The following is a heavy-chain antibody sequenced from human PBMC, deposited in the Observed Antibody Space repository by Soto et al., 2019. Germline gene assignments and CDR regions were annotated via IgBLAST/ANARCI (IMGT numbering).Heavy chain of an antibody. J-gene: IGHJ4*02. CDR1: GGSINTVNYY. D-gene: IGHD7-27*01. CDR2: IYNGGTT. CDR3: ARGPSGDKVDY. Sequence: QVQLQESGPGLVKPSQTLSLTCTVSGGSINTVNYYWSWIRQSPDKGLEWIGHIYNGGTTYNNPSLTRXXTXAXXTSNNQCSLKLSSVSAADPAVYYWARGPSGDKVDYWGQGTLVTVSS. V-gene: IGHV4-30-4*01.